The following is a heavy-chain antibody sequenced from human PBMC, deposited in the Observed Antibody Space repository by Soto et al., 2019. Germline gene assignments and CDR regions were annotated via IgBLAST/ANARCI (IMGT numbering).Heavy chain of an antibody. CDR2: IYHSGST. V-gene: IGHV4-38-2*01. J-gene: IGHJ5*02. CDR3: ARVSSSGYYYWFDP. Sequence: SETLSLTCAVSGYSISSGYYWGWIRQPPGKGLEWIGGIYHSGSTYYNPSLKSRVTISVDTSKNQFSLKLSSVTAVDTAVYYCARVSSSGYYYWFDPWGQGTLVTVSS. D-gene: IGHD3-22*01. CDR1: GYSISSGYY.